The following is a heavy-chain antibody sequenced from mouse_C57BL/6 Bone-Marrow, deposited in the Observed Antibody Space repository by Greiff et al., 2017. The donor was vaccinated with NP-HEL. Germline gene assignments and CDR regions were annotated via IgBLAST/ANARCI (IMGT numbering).Heavy chain of an antibody. CDR3: ARSSHIYDGYYWFAY. Sequence: QVQLQQSGAELVRPGTSVKMSCKASGYTFTNYWIGWAKQRPGHGLEWIGDIYPGGGYTNYNEKFKGKATLTADKSSSTAYMQFSSLTSEDSAIYYFARSSHIYDGYYWFAYWGQGTLVTVSA. J-gene: IGHJ3*01. CDR2: IYPGGGYT. CDR1: GYTFTNYW. D-gene: IGHD2-3*01. V-gene: IGHV1-63*01.